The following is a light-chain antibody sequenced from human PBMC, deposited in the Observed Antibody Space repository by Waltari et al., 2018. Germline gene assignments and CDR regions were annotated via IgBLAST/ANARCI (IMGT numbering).Light chain of an antibody. J-gene: IGLJ3*02. CDR1: SSDVGGYNY. V-gene: IGLV2-14*03. CDR2: DVS. CDR3: SSYISSSTLEV. Sequence: QSALTQPASVSGSPGQSITISCTGTSSDVGGYNYVSWYPQHPGKAPKLMIFDVSHRPSGVSNRFSGAKSGNTASLTISGRQAEGEADYYCSSYISSSTLEVFGGGTRLSVL.